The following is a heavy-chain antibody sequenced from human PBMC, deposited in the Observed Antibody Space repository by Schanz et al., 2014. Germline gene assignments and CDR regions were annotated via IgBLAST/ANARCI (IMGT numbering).Heavy chain of an antibody. Sequence: VQLVESGGGLVKPGDSLRLSCAASGFTFSSYTMKWVRQPPGKGLEWIGEILYRGDSNYKPSLRSRVTMSVDKSKNQFSLKVPSVTAADTAVYYCARVASWLGNGLDVWGQGTTVTVSS. CDR1: GFTFSSYTM. D-gene: IGHD3-9*01. CDR2: ILYRGDS. V-gene: IGHV4-4*02. CDR3: ARVASWLGNGLDV. J-gene: IGHJ6*02.